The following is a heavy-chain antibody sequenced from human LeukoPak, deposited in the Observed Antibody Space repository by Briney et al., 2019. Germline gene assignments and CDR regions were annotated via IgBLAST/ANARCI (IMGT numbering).Heavy chain of an antibody. V-gene: IGHV4-4*07. J-gene: IGHJ4*02. CDR2: IYTSGST. D-gene: IGHD2-15*01. CDR3: ARARLRSRLYCSGGSCYVDY. Sequence: SETLSLTCTVSGGSISSYYWSWIQQPAGKGLEWIGRIYTSGSTNYNPSLKSRVTMSVDTSKNQFSLKLSSVTAADTAVYYCARARLRSRLYCSGGSCYVDYWGQGTLVTVSS. CDR1: GGSISSYY.